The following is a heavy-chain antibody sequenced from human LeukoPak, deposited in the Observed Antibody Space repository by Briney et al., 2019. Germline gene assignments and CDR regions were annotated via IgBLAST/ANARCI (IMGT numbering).Heavy chain of an antibody. J-gene: IGHJ4*02. CDR2: INPNSGVT. CDR3: ARTDVGYYDSSGYYDY. Sequence: ASVKVSCKASGYTFTGYYMHWVRQAPGQGLEWMGWINPNSGVTNYAQKFQGRVTMTRDTSISTAYMGLSRLRSDDTAVFYCARTDVGYYDSSGYYDYWGQGTLVTVSS. D-gene: IGHD3-22*01. CDR1: GYTFTGYY. V-gene: IGHV1-2*02.